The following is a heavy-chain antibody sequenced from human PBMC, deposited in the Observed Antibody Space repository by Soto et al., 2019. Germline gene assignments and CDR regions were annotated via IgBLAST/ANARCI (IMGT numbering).Heavy chain of an antibody. CDR3: AKSIGGNVLYKWFDS. CDR2: ISFDESNE. CDR1: VFTVSSYD. J-gene: IGHJ5*01. D-gene: IGHD2-15*01. V-gene: IGHV3-30*18. Sequence: SLRLSCAASVFTVSSYDMLWVRHAPGKGLEWVAVISFDESNEYYADSVKGRFTISRDNSKNTLYLQMNSLRAEDAAVYYCAKSIGGNVLYKWFDSWGQGTLVTVSS.